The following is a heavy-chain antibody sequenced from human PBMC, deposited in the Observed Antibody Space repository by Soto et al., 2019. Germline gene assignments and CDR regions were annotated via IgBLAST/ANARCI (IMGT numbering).Heavy chain of an antibody. D-gene: IGHD6-19*01. Sequence: EVQLVESGGGLVQPGGSLRLSCAASGFTFSSYDMHWVRQATGKGLEWVSAIGTAGDTYYPGSVKGRYTISRENAKNSVYLQMNSLRAGDTAVDYCARAGLGYYCYCMDVWGKGTTVTVSS. CDR3: ARAGLGYYCYCMDV. CDR2: IGTAGDT. V-gene: IGHV3-13*01. CDR1: GFTFSSYD. J-gene: IGHJ6*03.